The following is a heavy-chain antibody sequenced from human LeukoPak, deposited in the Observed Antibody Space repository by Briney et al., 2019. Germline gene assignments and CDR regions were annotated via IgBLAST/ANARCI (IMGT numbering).Heavy chain of an antibody. J-gene: IGHJ6*03. Sequence: SETLSLTCTVSGGSISSSSYYWGWIRQPPGKGLEWIGSIYYSGSTNYNPSLKSRVTISVDTSKNQFSLKLSSVTAADTAVYYCARTSSGIAAAGTNYYYYYYMDVWGKGTTVTISS. D-gene: IGHD6-13*01. CDR3: ARTSSGIAAAGTNYYYYYYMDV. CDR2: IYYSGST. V-gene: IGHV4-39*07. CDR1: GGSISSSSYY.